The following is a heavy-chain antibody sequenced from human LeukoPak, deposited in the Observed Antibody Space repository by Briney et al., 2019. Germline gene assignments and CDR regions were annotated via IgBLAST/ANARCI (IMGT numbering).Heavy chain of an antibody. D-gene: IGHD4-17*01. J-gene: IGHJ6*02. CDR3: ASSHPDYGDSTESFHYYYYGMDV. CDR1: GGTFSSYA. Sequence: GASVKVSCKASGGTFSSYAISWVRQAPGQGLEWMGGIIPIFGTANYAQKFQGRVTITADESTSTAYMELSSLRSEDTAVYYCASSHPDYGDSTESFHYYYYGMDVWGQGTTVTVS. CDR2: IIPIFGTA. V-gene: IGHV1-69*13.